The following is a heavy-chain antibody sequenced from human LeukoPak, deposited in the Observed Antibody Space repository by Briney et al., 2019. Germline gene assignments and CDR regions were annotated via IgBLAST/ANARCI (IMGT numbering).Heavy chain of an antibody. Sequence: SETLSLTCTVSGGSISSYYWSWIRQPPGKGLEWVGYIYCSGSTNYNPSLKSRVTISVDTSKNQFSLKLSSVTAADTAVYYCARQGIDYYDSSGYAHWGQGTLVTVSS. CDR1: GGSISSYY. D-gene: IGHD3-22*01. V-gene: IGHV4-59*08. J-gene: IGHJ4*02. CDR3: ARQGIDYYDSSGYAH. CDR2: IYCSGST.